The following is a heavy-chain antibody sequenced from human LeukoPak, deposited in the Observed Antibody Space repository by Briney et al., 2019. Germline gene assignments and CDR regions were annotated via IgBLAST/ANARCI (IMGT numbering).Heavy chain of an antibody. J-gene: IGHJ5*02. V-gene: IGHV3-30*18. Sequence: GSLRLSCAASGFTFSSYGMHWVRQAPGKGLEWVAVISYDGSNKYYADSVKGRFTISRDNSKNTLYLQMNSLRAEDTAVYYCAKDNPVCESWGQGTLVTVSS. D-gene: IGHD2-21*01. CDR2: ISYDGSNK. CDR1: GFTFSSYG. CDR3: AKDNPVCES.